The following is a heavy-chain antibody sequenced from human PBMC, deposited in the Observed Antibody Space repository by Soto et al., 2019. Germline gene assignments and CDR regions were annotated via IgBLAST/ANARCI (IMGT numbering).Heavy chain of an antibody. Sequence: SETLSLTCAVSGDSIISSHWWTWVRQPPGKGLEWIGEIHHKGSTHYNPSLESRLTISINRSKKQFSLTLNSVTAADTAVYYCVRKDNWNYRFDYWGRGALVTVSS. CDR1: GDSIISSHW. D-gene: IGHD1-7*01. CDR2: IHHKGST. V-gene: IGHV4-4*02. CDR3: VRKDNWNYRFDY. J-gene: IGHJ4*02.